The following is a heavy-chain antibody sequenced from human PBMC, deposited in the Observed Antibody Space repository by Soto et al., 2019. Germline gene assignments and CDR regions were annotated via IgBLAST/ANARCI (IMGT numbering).Heavy chain of an antibody. V-gene: IGHV3-53*01. D-gene: IGHD6-19*01. CDR1: GFTVSSNY. CDR2: IYSGGST. J-gene: IGHJ3*02. Sequence: GGSLRLSCAASGFTVSSNYMSWVRQAPGKGLEWVSVIYSGGSTYYADSVKGRFTISRDNSKNTLYLQMNSLRAEDTAVYYCARYLVYSSGWDDAFDIWGQGTMVTVSS. CDR3: ARYLVYSSGWDDAFDI.